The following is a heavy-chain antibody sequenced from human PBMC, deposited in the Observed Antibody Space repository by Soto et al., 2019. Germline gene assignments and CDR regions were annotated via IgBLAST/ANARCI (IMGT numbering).Heavy chain of an antibody. CDR1: GYTLTELS. CDR3: ATEYYYESSGYAVGWFDP. V-gene: IGHV1-24*01. J-gene: IGHJ5*02. D-gene: IGHD3-22*01. CDR2: FDPEDGET. Sequence: ASVKVSCKVSGYTLTELSMHWVRQAPGKGLEWMGGFDPEDGETIYAQKFQGRVTMTEDTSTDTAYMELSSLRSEDTAVYYCATEYYYESSGYAVGWFDPWGQGTLVTVSS.